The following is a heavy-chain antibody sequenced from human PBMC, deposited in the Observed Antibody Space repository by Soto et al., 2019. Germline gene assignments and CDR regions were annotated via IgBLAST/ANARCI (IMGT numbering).Heavy chain of an antibody. V-gene: IGHV3-30*03. CDR2: ISYDGSNK. J-gene: IGHJ3*02. D-gene: IGHD3-22*01. Sequence: GGSLRLSCAASGFTFSRYGMHWVRQAPGKGLEWVAVISYDGSNKYYADSVKGRFTISRDNSKNTLYLQMNRLRAEDTAVYYCARYDSSGYSLGPFDICGQGTVVTVSS. CDR3: ARYDSSGYSLGPFDI. CDR1: GFTFSRYG.